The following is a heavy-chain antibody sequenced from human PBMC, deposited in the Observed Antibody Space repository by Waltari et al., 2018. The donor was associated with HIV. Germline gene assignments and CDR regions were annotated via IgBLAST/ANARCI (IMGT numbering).Heavy chain of an antibody. CDR2: INRDGSTI. V-gene: IGHV3-74*01. CDR1: GFTFGSYW. J-gene: IGHJ6*02. D-gene: IGHD3-10*01. Sequence: EVQLVESGGGLVQPGGSLRLSCSASGFTFGSYWMHWVRQAPGKGLVWVSGINRDGSTIRYADSVKGRFTISRDNAKNTLYLQMNSLRAEDTALYYCARGQYYSMDVWGQGTTVTVSS. CDR3: ARGQYYSMDV.